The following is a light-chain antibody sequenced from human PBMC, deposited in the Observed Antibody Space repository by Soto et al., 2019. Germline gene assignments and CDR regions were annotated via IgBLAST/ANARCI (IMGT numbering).Light chain of an antibody. Sequence: DIQMTQSPSSLSVSVGDRVTITCQASQDISSYLSWYQQKPGKAPKLLIYGASTRATGIPARFSGSGSGTEFTLTISSLQSEDFAVYYCQQYNNWPSVTFVGGTKVEIK. CDR2: GAS. CDR3: QQYNNWPSVT. V-gene: IGKV1-33*01. J-gene: IGKJ4*01. CDR1: QDISSY.